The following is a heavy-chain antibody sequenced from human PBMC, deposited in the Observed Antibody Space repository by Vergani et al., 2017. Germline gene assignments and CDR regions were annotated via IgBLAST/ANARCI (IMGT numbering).Heavy chain of an antibody. D-gene: IGHD1-1*01. Sequence: QVQLVESGGGVVQPGTSLRLSCAASGFIFKNHGMQWVRQAPGKGLEWVALIWDDGSKKNYGDSMKGRFTISRDNSKDTLYLEMNSLRGEDSAVYYCVRHSCFRSCKCVNCCSWDYWGKGTPVTVSS. CDR1: GFIFKNHG. J-gene: IGHJ4*02. CDR2: IWDDGSKK. CDR3: VRHSCFRSCKCVNCCSWDY. V-gene: IGHV3-33*01.